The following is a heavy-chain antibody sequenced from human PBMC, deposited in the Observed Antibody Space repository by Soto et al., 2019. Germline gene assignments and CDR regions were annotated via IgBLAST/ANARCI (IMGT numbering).Heavy chain of an antibody. CDR1: GFSFSSYA. CDR2: ISGSGDST. CDR3: AKGPSFSYYYYMDV. Sequence: GGSLRLSCVASGFSFSSYAMSWVRQAPGKGLEWVSGISGSGDSTYYADSVKGRFTISRDNSQSTLYMQMNSLRAEDMAVYYCAKGPSFSYYYYMDVWGKGTTVTVSS. J-gene: IGHJ6*03. V-gene: IGHV3-23*01.